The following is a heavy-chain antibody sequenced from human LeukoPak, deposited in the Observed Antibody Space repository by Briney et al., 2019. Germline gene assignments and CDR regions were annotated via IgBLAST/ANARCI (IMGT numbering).Heavy chain of an antibody. Sequence: SVKVSCKASGGTFSSYTISWLRQAPGQGLEWMGRIIPILGIANYAQKFQGRVTITADKSTSTAYMELSSLRSEDTAVYYCASLRSAVTAALDYWGQGTLVTVSS. CDR3: ASLRSAVTAALDY. D-gene: IGHD4-11*01. V-gene: IGHV1-69*02. CDR2: IIPILGIA. J-gene: IGHJ4*02. CDR1: GGTFSSYT.